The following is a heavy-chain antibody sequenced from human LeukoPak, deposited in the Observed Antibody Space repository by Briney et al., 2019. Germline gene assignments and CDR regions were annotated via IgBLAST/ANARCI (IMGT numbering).Heavy chain of an antibody. CDR2: IYYSGST. J-gene: IGHJ6*03. CDR1: GGSISSSSYY. CDR3: ARNRERNGEGYFYSYMDV. D-gene: IGHD2-8*01. V-gene: IGHV4-39*01. Sequence: SETLSLTCTVSGGSISSSSYYWGWIRQPPGKGLEWIGSIYYSGSTYYNPSLKSRVTISVDTSKNQFSLKLSSVTAADTAVYYCARNRERNGEGYFYSYMDVWGKGATVTVSS.